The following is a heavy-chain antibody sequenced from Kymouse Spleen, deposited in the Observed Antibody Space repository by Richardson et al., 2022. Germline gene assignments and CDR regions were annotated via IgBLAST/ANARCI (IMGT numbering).Heavy chain of an antibody. Sequence: QVQLQQWGAGLLKPSETLSLTCAVYGGSFSGYYWSWIRQPPGKGLEWIGEINHSGSTNYNPSLKSRVTISVDTSKNQFSLKLSSVTAADTAVYYCARLVRGVGGMDVWGQGTTVTVSS. V-gene: IGHV4-34*01. CDR2: INHSGST. CDR1: GGSFSGYY. J-gene: IGHJ6*02. D-gene: IGHD3-10*01. CDR3: ARLVRGVGGMDV.